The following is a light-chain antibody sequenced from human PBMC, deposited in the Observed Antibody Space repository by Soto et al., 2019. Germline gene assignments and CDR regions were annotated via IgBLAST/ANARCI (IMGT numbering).Light chain of an antibody. CDR3: CSFERSITLV. Sequence: QSALTQPASVSGSPGQSITISCTGSSSDVGSYNLVSWYQQLPGEAPKLMIYEGSKRPSGVSNRVSGSKSGNTASLTISGLQAEDEADYYCCSFERSITLVFGGGTKVTVL. J-gene: IGLJ2*01. CDR1: SSDVGSYNL. V-gene: IGLV2-23*01. CDR2: EGS.